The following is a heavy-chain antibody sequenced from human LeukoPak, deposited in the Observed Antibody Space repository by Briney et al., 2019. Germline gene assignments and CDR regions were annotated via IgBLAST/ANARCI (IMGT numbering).Heavy chain of an antibody. CDR3: ARGVGWAGRFDY. J-gene: IGHJ4*02. D-gene: IGHD3-10*01. CDR1: GFTFSSYG. CDR2: ISGSGGST. Sequence: GGSLRLSCAASGFTFSSYGMSWVRQAPGKGLEWVSAISGSGGSTYYADSVKGRFTISRDNAKNSLYLQMNSLRAEDTAVYYCARGVGWAGRFDYWGQGTLVTVSS. V-gene: IGHV3-23*01.